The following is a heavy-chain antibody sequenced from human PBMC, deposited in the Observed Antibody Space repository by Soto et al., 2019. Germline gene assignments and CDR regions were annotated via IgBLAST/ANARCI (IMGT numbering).Heavy chain of an antibody. CDR2: IYPGDSDT. CDR3: ARLSGSYYEPFDY. Sequence: GESLKISCKGSVYSFTSYWIGWVRQMPGKGLEWMGIIYPGDSDTRYSPSFQGQVTISADKSISTAYLQWDSLKASDTAMYYCARLSGSYYEPFDYWGQGTLVTVS. CDR1: VYSFTSYW. V-gene: IGHV5-51*01. J-gene: IGHJ4*02. D-gene: IGHD1-26*01.